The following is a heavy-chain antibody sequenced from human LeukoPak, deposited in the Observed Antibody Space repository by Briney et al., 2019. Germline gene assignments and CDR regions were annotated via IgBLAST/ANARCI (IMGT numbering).Heavy chain of an antibody. CDR2: IYTSGST. V-gene: IGHV4-4*07. CDR3: ARYSSWSHFDY. J-gene: IGHJ4*02. Sequence: SETLSLTCTVSGGSISSYYWSWIRQPAGKGLEWTGRIYTSGSTNYNSSLKSRVTMSVDTSKNQFSLKLSSVTAADTAVYYCARYSSWSHFDYWGQGTLVTVSS. D-gene: IGHD6-13*01. CDR1: GGSISSYY.